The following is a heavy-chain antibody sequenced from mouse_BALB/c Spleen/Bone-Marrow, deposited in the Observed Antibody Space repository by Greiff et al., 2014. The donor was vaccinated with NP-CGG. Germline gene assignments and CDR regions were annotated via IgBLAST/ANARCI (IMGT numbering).Heavy chain of an antibody. D-gene: IGHD1-1*01. Sequence: VQLKESGGGLVQPGGSLKFSCAASGFDFSRYWMSWVRQAPGKGLEWIGEINPDSRTINYSPSLKDKLIISRDNAKNTLYLRLNKVRSEDTALYYCARPDYYGYLNYWGQGTTLTVSS. CDR1: GFDFSRYW. CDR2: INPDSRTI. CDR3: ARPDYYGYLNY. J-gene: IGHJ2*01. V-gene: IGHV4-1*02.